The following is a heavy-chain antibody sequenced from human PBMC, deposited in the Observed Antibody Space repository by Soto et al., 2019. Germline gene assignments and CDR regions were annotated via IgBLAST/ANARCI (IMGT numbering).Heavy chain of an antibody. CDR1: GFTFSSYA. Sequence: EVQLLESGGGLVQPGGSLRLSCAASGFTFSSYAMSWVRQAPGKGLEWVSAISGSGGSTYYADSVKGRFTISRDNSKNTLYLQMNSLRTEDTAVYYCAKDSTAYSSSYDFDYWGQGTLVTVSS. J-gene: IGHJ4*02. CDR2: ISGSGGST. CDR3: AKDSTAYSSSYDFDY. V-gene: IGHV3-23*01. D-gene: IGHD6-6*01.